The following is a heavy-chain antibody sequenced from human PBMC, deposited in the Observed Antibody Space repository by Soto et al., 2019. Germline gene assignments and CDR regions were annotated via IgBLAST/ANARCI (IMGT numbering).Heavy chain of an antibody. CDR1: GGSISSHN. CDR3: VRQGFGALHGLVDV. J-gene: IGHJ6*02. V-gene: IGHV4-59*08. CDR2: IRDSGDT. Sequence: QVQLQESGPGLVKPSETLSLICSDSGGSISSHNWGWIRLPPGKGLEWIGYIRDSGDTSYNPSLNRRVTRSLDPPKKEFSLKLTSVTAADTAVYYCVRQGFGALHGLVDVWGQGTTVTVSS. D-gene: IGHD3-10*01.